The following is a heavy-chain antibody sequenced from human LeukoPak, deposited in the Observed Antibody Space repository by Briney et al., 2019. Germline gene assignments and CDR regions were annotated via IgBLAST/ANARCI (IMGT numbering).Heavy chain of an antibody. Sequence: PGGSLRLSCAAPGFTFSTYGMHWVRQAPGKGLEWVAVIYYDGSNKNYENSVKDRFTISRDNSKNTLYLQMNSLRAEDTAVYYCARDSIPSASGSYYFDNWGQGTLVTVSS. V-gene: IGHV3-33*08. CDR2: IYYDGSNK. CDR3: ARDSIPSASGSYYFDN. D-gene: IGHD3-10*01. J-gene: IGHJ4*02. CDR1: GFTFSTYG.